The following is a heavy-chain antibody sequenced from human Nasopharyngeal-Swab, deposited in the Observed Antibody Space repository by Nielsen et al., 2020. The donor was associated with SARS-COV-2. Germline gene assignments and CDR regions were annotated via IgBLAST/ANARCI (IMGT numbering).Heavy chain of an antibody. CDR2: ISTSGRTT. CDR1: GFTFSDYY. V-gene: IGHV3-11*01. D-gene: IGHD6-13*01. CDR3: ARESSAAGLYFDY. Sequence: GGSLRLSCAASGFTFSDYYMAWVRQAPGKGLEWLSYISTSGRTTDSADSVKGRFTISRDNANNLLFLQMNSLRGEDTAVYYCARESSAAGLYFDYWGQGTLVTVSS. J-gene: IGHJ4*02.